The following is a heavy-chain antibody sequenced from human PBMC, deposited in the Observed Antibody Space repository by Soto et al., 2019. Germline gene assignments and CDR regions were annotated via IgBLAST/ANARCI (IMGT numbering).Heavy chain of an antibody. CDR1: GVSFNSYG. Sequence: QVQLLQSGAEVKRPGSSVRVSCKASGVSFNSYGFAWVRQAPGQGLEWLGKITPNMPLTNYAQSFQGRVTITAETSTSTVYLELSSLRSEDTALYYCARSYVQSRPIDYWGQGTLVTVSS. J-gene: IGHJ4*02. CDR3: ARSYVQSRPIDY. D-gene: IGHD3-10*02. CDR2: ITPNMPLT. V-gene: IGHV1-69*09.